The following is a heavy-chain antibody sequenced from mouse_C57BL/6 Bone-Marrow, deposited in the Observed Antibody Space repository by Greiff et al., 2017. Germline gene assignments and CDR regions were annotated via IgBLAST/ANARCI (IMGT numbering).Heavy chain of an antibody. D-gene: IGHD2-4*01. V-gene: IGHV1-15*01. Sequence: QVQLQQSGAELVRPGASVTLSCKASGYTFTDYEMHWVKQTPVHGLEWIGAIDPETGGTAYNQKFKGKATLTADKSSSTAYMELLSLTSEDSAVYYCTESLYYDYGWGQGTTLTVSS. J-gene: IGHJ2*01. CDR3: TESLYYDYG. CDR1: GYTFTDYE. CDR2: IDPETGGT.